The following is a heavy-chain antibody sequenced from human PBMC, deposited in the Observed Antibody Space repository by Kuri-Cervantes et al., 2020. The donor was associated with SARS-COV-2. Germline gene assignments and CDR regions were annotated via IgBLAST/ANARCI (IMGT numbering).Heavy chain of an antibody. Sequence: ALVKVSCKASGYTFTGYYMHWVRQAPGQGLEWMGWINPNSGGTNYAQKFQGRVTMTRDTSISTAYMELSRLRSDDTAVYYCARGRLRFLEWLAYYFDYWGQGTLVTVSS. J-gene: IGHJ4*02. CDR3: ARGRLRFLEWLAYYFDY. D-gene: IGHD3-3*01. V-gene: IGHV1-2*02. CDR1: GYTFTGYY. CDR2: INPNSGGT.